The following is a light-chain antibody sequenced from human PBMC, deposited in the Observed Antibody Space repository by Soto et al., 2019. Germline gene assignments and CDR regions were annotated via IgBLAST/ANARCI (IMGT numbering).Light chain of an antibody. CDR3: QQYHRYPIT. Sequence: DIQMTQFPSTLSASVGDRVTITCRASQSINSWLAWYLQKPGKAPRLLIHEASSLQSGVPSRFSGSGSETEFTLTISGLQPDDFATYYCQQYHRYPITFGQGTK. V-gene: IGKV1-5*03. J-gene: IGKJ1*01. CDR2: EAS. CDR1: QSINSW.